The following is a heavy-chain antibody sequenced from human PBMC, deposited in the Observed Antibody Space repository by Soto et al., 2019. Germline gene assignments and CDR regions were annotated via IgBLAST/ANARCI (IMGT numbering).Heavy chain of an antibody. J-gene: IGHJ4*02. CDR2: ISYDGSNK. CDR3: AKRFGEFWTVRQYYFDY. V-gene: IGHV3-30*18. Sequence: ESGGGVVQPGRSLRLSCAASGFTFSSYGMHWVRQAPGKGLEWVAVISYDGSNKYYADSVKGRFTISGDNSKNTLYLQMNSLRAEDTAVYYCAKRFGEFWTVRQYYFDYWGQGTLVTVSS. D-gene: IGHD3-10*01. CDR1: GFTFSSYG.